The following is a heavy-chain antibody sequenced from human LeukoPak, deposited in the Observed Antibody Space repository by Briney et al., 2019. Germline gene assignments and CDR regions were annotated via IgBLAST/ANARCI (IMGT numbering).Heavy chain of an antibody. CDR3: ARDRIAVAGTGDDAFDI. D-gene: IGHD6-19*01. J-gene: IGHJ3*02. CDR2: INPDSGGT. CDR1: GYTFTGYY. V-gene: IGHV1-2*02. Sequence: GASVKVSCKASGYTFTGYYMHWVRQAPGQGLEWMGWINPDSGGTNYAQKFQGRVTMTRDTSISTAYMELSRLRSDDTAVYYCARDRIAVAGTGDDAFDIWGQGTMVTVSS.